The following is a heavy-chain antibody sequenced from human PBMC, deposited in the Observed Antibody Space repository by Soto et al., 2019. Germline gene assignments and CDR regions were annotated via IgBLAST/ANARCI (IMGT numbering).Heavy chain of an antibody. J-gene: IGHJ3*02. Sequence: AASGLNIVDHGIRQVMQEPGKGLEWVSGISWNSGSIGYADSVKGRFTISRDNAKNSLYLQMNSLRAEDTALYYCAKYIGDYNDTPSVALDIWGQGTMVTVSS. D-gene: IGHD4-4*01. CDR1: GLNIVDHG. V-gene: IGHV3-9*01. CDR2: ISWNSGSI. CDR3: AKYIGDYNDTPSVALDI.